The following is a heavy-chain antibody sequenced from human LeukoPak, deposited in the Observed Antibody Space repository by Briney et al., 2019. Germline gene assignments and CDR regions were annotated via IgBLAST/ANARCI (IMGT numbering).Heavy chain of an antibody. J-gene: IGHJ4*02. D-gene: IGHD4-17*01. CDR1: GASISSSGYY. CDR2: IYTSGSY. Sequence: SETLSLTCAVSGASISSSGYYWGWLPPPAGKGLEWIVRIYTSGSYNYVPSIKSLITISVNTTKNQFPLNHSPVTAAATAVYYCARMTTGTPVPFDYWGQGILVSVSS. V-gene: IGHV4-61*02. CDR3: ARMTTGTPVPFDY.